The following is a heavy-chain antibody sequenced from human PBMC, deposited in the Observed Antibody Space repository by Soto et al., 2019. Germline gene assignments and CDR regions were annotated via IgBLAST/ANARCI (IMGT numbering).Heavy chain of an antibody. CDR3: ARDPDSSGYYVFDY. CDR1: GFTVSSNY. CDR2: IYSGGST. Sequence: GGSLRLSCAASGFTVSSNYMSWVRQAPGKGLEWVSAIYSGGSTYYADSVKGRFTISRDNSKNTLYLQMNSLRAEDTAVYCCARDPDSSGYYVFDYWGQGTLVTVSS. V-gene: IGHV3-53*01. J-gene: IGHJ4*02. D-gene: IGHD3-22*01.